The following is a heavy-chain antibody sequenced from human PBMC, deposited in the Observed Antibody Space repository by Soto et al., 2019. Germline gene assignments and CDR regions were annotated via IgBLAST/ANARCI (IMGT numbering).Heavy chain of an antibody. V-gene: IGHV3-23*01. CDR1: GFTFSDYA. J-gene: IGHJ4*02. D-gene: IGHD2-15*01. Sequence: EVQVLESGGGLVQPGGSLGLSCVASGFTFSDYAMGWVRQAPGKGLEWVSVTTGSGGVTHYADSVKGRFTISRDNSKGALYLQMNSLRAEDTVLYHCAKGGRMLESWGQGTLVTVSS. CDR2: TTGSGGVT. CDR3: AKGGRMLES.